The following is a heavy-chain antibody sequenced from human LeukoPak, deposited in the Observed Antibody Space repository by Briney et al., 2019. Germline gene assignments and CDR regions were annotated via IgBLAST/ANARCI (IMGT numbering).Heavy chain of an antibody. CDR1: GFTFSSYA. J-gene: IGHJ3*02. CDR3: AKDWQWKLLTGAFNI. V-gene: IGHV3-30*04. D-gene: IGHD1-26*01. CDR2: ISHDGTNI. Sequence: GGSLRLSCAASGFTFSSYAMHWVRQAPGKGLEWVTAISHDGTNIYYADIVKGRFTISRDNSRNTLHLQMNSLREEDTAVYYCAKDWQWKLLTGAFNIWGQGTMVTVS.